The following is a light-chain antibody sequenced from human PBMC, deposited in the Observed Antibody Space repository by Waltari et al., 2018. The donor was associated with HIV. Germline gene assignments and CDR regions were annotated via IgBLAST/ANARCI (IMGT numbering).Light chain of an antibody. CDR2: NNN. CDR3: AAWDDSLNGPV. J-gene: IGLJ2*01. Sequence: QSVVTQPPSTSGTPGQRVTISCSGSSSNIGGNTVNWYRQFPGTGPKLLIYNNNPRPSGVPDRFSGSKSGTSASLAISGLQSEDEADYYCAAWDDSLNGPVFGGGTNLTVL. CDR1: SSNIGGNT. V-gene: IGLV1-44*01.